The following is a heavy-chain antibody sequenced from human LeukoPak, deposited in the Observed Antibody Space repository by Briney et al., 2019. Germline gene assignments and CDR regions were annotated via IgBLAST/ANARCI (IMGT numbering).Heavy chain of an antibody. D-gene: IGHD6-19*01. Sequence: PSETLSLTCTVSGGSISSRNYYWGWIRQPPGKGLEWIGGVYYTGTTYSNPSLKSRVTISVDTSKNQFSLRLSSVTAADTAVYYCARHVSVAVTNSFDYWGQGTLVTVSS. J-gene: IGHJ4*02. CDR2: VYYTGTT. CDR1: GGSISSRNYY. V-gene: IGHV4-39*01. CDR3: ARHVSVAVTNSFDY.